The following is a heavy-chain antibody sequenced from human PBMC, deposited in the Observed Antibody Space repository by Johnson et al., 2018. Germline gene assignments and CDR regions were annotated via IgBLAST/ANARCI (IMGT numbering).Heavy chain of an antibody. V-gene: IGHV3-23*04. J-gene: IGHJ1*01. Sequence: VQLVQSGGGLVQPGGSLRLSCAASGFTFNSYVMHWLRQAPGKGLEWVSTIGGRGDNTFYADSVKGRFTISRDNSKNTLYLLMNSLRAEDTAIYYCAKDLGGYNKWEYFQLWGQGTLVTVSS. CDR2: IGGRGDNT. CDR3: AKDLGGYNKWEYFQL. D-gene: IGHD5-24*01. CDR1: GFTFNSYV.